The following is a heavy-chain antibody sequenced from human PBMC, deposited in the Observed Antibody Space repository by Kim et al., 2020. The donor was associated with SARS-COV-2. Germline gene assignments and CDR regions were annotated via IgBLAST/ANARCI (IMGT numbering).Heavy chain of an antibody. D-gene: IGHD3-9*01. J-gene: IGHJ4*02. CDR3: AKDWGAYYDILTGYSPSYFDY. CDR1: GFTFSSYA. CDR2: IYSGGSST. Sequence: GGSLRLSCAASGFTFSSYAMSWVRQAPGKGLEWVSVIYSGGSSTYYADSVKGRFTISRDNSKNTLYLQMNSLRAEDTAVYYCAKDWGAYYDILTGYSPSYFDYWGQGTLVTVSS. V-gene: IGHV3-23*03.